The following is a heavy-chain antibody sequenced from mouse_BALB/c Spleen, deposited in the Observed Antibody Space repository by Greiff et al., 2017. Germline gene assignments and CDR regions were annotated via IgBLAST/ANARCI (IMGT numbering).Heavy chain of an antibody. J-gene: IGHJ2*01. CDR3: ARGGLDY. CDR1: GFTFSSYA. V-gene: IGHV5-9-4*01. D-gene: IGHD3-3*01. Sequence: EVHLVESGGGLVKPGGSLKLSCAASGFTFSSYAMSWVRQSPEKRLEWVAEISSGGSYTYYPDTVTGRFTISRDNAKNTLYLEMSSLRSEDTAMYYCARGGLDYWGQGTTLTVSS. CDR2: ISSGGSYT.